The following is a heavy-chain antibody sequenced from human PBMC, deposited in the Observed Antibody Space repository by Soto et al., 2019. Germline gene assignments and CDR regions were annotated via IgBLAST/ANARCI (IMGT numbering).Heavy chain of an antibody. CDR3: QLYYYDSSGYYGDAFDI. CDR2: ISYDGSNK. V-gene: IGHV3-30-3*01. Sequence: QVQLVESGGGVVQPGRSLRLSCAASGFTFSSYAMHWVRQAPGKGLEWVAVISYDGSNKYYADSVKGRFTISRDNSKNTLYLQMNSLRAEDTAVYHCQLYYYDSSGYYGDAFDIWGQGTMVTVSS. CDR1: GFTFSSYA. D-gene: IGHD3-22*01. J-gene: IGHJ3*02.